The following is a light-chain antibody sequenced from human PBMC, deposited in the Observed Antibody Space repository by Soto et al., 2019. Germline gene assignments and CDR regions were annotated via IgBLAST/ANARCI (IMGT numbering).Light chain of an antibody. Sequence: DIQMTQSPSSLSASVGDRVTITCQASQDFRYCLNWYKHKPGKAPKLLIYDASNLETWVPSKFSGSGSGKHFTFTISSLRTEDIATYYCQQYDNRPLTFGGGTKVYIQ. CDR1: QDFRYC. CDR3: QQYDNRPLT. J-gene: IGKJ4*01. CDR2: DAS. V-gene: IGKV1-33*01.